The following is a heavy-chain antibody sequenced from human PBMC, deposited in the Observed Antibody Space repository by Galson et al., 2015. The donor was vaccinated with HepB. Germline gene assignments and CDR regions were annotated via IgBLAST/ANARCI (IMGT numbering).Heavy chain of an antibody. CDR3: ARDLYCSSVSCYGTFDC. D-gene: IGHD2-2*01. CDR2: INRGNGNA. Sequence: SVKVSCKASGYMFTSYGMHWVRQAPGQRLEWMGWINRGNGNAKYSQKFQGRVNIIRDTSASTAYMELSSLRSEDTAVYYCARDLYCSSVSCYGTFDCWGQGALVTVSS. V-gene: IGHV1-3*01. J-gene: IGHJ4*02. CDR1: GYMFTSYG.